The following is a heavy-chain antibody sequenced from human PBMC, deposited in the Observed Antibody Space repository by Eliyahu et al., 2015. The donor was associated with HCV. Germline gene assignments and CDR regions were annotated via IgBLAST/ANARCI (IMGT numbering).Heavy chain of an antibody. CDR3: ARDATSGSYSSAFDI. CDR2: INPNSGGT. Sequence: QVQLVQSGAEVKKPGASVKVSCKASGYTFTGYYMHWVRQAPGQGLEWMGWINPNSGGTNYAQKFQGRVTMTRDTSISTAYMELSRLRSDDTAVYYCARDATSGSYSSAFDIWGQGTMVTVS. J-gene: IGHJ3*02. V-gene: IGHV1-2*02. CDR1: GYTFTGYY. D-gene: IGHD1-26*01.